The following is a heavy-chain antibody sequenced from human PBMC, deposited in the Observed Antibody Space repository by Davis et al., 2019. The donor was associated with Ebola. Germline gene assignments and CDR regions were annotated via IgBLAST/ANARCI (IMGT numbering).Heavy chain of an antibody. CDR2: SGSDFRA. Sequence: GESLKISCTVSGFTISGTAMGCVRLAPGKGPEWVSASGSDFRAHYGESAMGRFTISRDNSKNMVYLQMNSLRVEDSALYYCAKDIWGLAGMDVWGQGTTVTVSS. V-gene: IGHV3-23*01. CDR1: GFTISGTA. J-gene: IGHJ6*02. D-gene: IGHD3-16*01. CDR3: AKDIWGLAGMDV.